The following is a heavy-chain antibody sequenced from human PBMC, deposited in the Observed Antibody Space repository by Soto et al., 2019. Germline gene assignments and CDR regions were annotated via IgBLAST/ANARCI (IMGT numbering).Heavy chain of an antibody. D-gene: IGHD1-7*01. V-gene: IGHV4-59*01. CDR3: AXXGXXXXWNYDDYYYYMDV. CDR2: IYYSGST. J-gene: IGHJ6*03. Sequence: TLSLTCTVSGGSISSYYWSWIRQPPGKGLEWIGYIYYSGSTNYNPSLKSRVTISVDTSKNQFSLKLSSVTAADTAVYYCAXXGXXXXWNYDDYYYYMDVWGKGTTVTVSS. CDR1: GGSISSYY.